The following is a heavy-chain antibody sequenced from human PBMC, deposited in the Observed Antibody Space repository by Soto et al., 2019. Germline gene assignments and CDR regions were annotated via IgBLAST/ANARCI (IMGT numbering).Heavy chain of an antibody. CDR2: ISSNGGST. CDR3: AKKSSGNSYFYFDY. Sequence: GGSLRLSCSASGFTFSSYAMHWVRQAPGKGLEYVSAISSNGGSTYYADSVKGRFTISRDNSKNTLFLQMNSLGAEDTVVYYCAKKSSGNSYFYFDYWGQGALVTVSS. D-gene: IGHD3-22*01. CDR1: GFTFSSYA. V-gene: IGHV3-64*04. J-gene: IGHJ4*02.